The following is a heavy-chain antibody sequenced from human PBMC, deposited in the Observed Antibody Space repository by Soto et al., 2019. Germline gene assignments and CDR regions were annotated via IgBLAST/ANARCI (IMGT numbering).Heavy chain of an antibody. CDR2: IYPGESET. J-gene: IGHJ4*02. CDR3: TRQHSDGTCDY. CDR1: GYSFTNYC. D-gene: IGHD1-1*01. V-gene: IGHV5-51*01. Sequence: GESLKISCKASGYSFTNYCIGWVRQMPGKGLEWMGTIYPGESETRYSPSFQGQVTVSADRSISTAYLQWSSLMASDTAMYFCTRQHSDGTCDYWGQGTLVTVSS.